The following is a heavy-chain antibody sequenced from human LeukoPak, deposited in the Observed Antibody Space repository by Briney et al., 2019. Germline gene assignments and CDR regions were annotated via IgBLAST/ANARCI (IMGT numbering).Heavy chain of an antibody. J-gene: IGHJ5*02. CDR1: GWSFSGYY. Sequence: SETLSLTCAVYGWSFSGYYWSWIRQPPGKGLEWIGEINHSGSTNYNPSLKSRVTISVDTSKNQFSLKLSSVTAADTAVYYCARGPRLLLGLVVLGCRAYDPWGQGTLVTVSS. CDR2: INHSGST. V-gene: IGHV4-34*01. CDR3: ARGPRLLLGLVVLGCRAYDP. D-gene: IGHD3-22*01.